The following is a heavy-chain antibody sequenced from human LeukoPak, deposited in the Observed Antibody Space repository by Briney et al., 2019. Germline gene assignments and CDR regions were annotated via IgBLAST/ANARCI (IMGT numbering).Heavy chain of an antibody. J-gene: IGHJ3*02. CDR2: INPNSGGT. Sequence: GASVKVSCKASGYTFTGYYMHWVRQAPGQGLEWMGWINPNSGGTNYAQKFQGRVTMTRDTSISTAYMELSRLRSDDTAVYYCARDQSGDSSGYYSDAFDIWGQGTMVTVSS. CDR1: GYTFTGYY. V-gene: IGHV1-2*02. D-gene: IGHD3-22*01. CDR3: ARDQSGDSSGYYSDAFDI.